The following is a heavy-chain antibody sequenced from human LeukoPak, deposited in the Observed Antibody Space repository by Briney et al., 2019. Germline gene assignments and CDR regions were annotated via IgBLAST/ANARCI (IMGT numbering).Heavy chain of an antibody. D-gene: IGHD6-13*01. CDR1: GGSISSYY. CDR2: IYYSGST. V-gene: IGHV4-59*08. J-gene: IGHJ4*02. Sequence: PPETLSLTCTVSGGSISSYYWSWIRQPPGKGLEWIGYIYYSGSTNYNPSLKSRVTISVDTSKNQFSLKLSSVTAADTAVYYCARHLMGIAAAGTDYWGQGTLVTVSS. CDR3: ARHLMGIAAAGTDY.